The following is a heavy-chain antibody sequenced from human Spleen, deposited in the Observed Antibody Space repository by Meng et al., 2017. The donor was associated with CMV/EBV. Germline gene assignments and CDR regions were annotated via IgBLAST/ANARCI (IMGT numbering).Heavy chain of an antibody. CDR2: INPNSGGT. V-gene: IGHV1-2*02. D-gene: IGHD2-15*01. CDR3: ARVKRYCTGGTCSSTGYYGMDV. CDR1: GYTFTAHY. Sequence: ASVKVSCKASGYTFTAHYFHWVRQAPGQGLEWMGWINPNSGGTNYAQKFQGRVTMTGDTSITTAYMELSRLRSDDMAVYYCARVKRYCTGGTCSSTGYYGMDVWGQGTTVTVSS. J-gene: IGHJ6*02.